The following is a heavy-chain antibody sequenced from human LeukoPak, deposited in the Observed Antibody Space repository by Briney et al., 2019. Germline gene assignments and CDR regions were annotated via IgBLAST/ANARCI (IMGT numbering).Heavy chain of an antibody. CDR3: ARWRGSTSERSDY. D-gene: IGHD2-2*01. CDR1: GFTFSDYW. Sequence: GGSLILSCTGSGFTFSDYWMTWVRQAPGKGLEWVANIKQDGSAKYYVDSVKGRFTISRDNAKNSLYLQMDSLRVEDTATYYCARWRGSTSERSDYWGQGTLVTVSS. J-gene: IGHJ4*02. V-gene: IGHV3-7*01. CDR2: IKQDGSAK.